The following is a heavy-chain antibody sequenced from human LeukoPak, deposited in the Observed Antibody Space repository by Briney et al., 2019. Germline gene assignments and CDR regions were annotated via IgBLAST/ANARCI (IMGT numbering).Heavy chain of an antibody. Sequence: GGSLRLSCAASGFTFSSYGMPWVRRAPGKGLEWVAVIWNDGSKKFYAESVKGRFTISRDNSQNTLYLQMNRLRAEDTAVYYCGRDSLGGDYWGQGTLVTVSS. D-gene: IGHD3-16*01. J-gene: IGHJ4*02. CDR2: IWNDGSKK. CDR1: GFTFSSYG. CDR3: GRDSLGGDY. V-gene: IGHV3-33*01.